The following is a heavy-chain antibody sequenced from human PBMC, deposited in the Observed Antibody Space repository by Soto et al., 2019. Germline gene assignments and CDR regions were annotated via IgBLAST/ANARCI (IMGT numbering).Heavy chain of an antibody. V-gene: IGHV5-51*01. J-gene: IGHJ5*02. CDR2: IYPGDSDT. CDR3: VSAGRNNWFDP. Sequence: PXASLKIFCKGCGYSFTSYWIGWVRQMPGKGLEWMGIIYPGDSDTRYSPSFQGQVTISADKSISTAYLQWSSLKASDTAMYYCVSAGRNNWFDPWGQGTLVTVSS. CDR1: GYSFTSYW. D-gene: IGHD6-13*01.